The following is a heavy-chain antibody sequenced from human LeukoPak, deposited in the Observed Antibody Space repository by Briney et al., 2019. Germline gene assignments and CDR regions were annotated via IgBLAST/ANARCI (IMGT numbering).Heavy chain of an antibody. CDR3: ARDCGIGGCDY. J-gene: IGHJ4*01. V-gene: IGHV3-74*03. Sequence: GVALRLSCAASGFTFSGSAMHWVRQAPGKGLVWVSRILSDVSSTTYADSVKGRFTISRDNANNTVYLQMNSLRTEDTAVYYCARDCGIGGCDYWGEGTLVT. CDR1: GFTFSGSA. D-gene: IGHD2-15*01. CDR2: ILSDVSST.